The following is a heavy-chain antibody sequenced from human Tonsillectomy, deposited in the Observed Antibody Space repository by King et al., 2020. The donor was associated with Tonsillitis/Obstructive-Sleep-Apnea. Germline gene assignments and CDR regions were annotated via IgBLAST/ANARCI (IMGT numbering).Heavy chain of an antibody. Sequence: QLVQSGAEVKKPGSSVKVSCKASGGTFRNFGITWVRQAPGQGLEWMGGIIPMIGIANYAQQFHGRVTITADKATSTAYMELSSLRSEDTALYYCARVVPRGDGAFDIWGQGTMLSVSS. D-gene: IGHD3-10*01. V-gene: IGHV1-69*10. CDR2: IIPMIGIA. CDR3: ARVVPRGDGAFDI. CDR1: GGTFRNFG. J-gene: IGHJ3*02.